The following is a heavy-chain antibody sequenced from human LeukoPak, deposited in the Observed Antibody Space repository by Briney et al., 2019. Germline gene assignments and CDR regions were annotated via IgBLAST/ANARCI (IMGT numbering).Heavy chain of an antibody. V-gene: IGHV3-21*01. D-gene: IGHD3-22*01. Sequence: PGGSLRLSCAASEFTFSSYFMNWVRQTPGKGLEWVSSISSGSTYIYYADSVKGRFTISRDNAKNSLYLQMNSLRAEDTAVYYCARDYYDSSGLDYWGQGTLVTVSS. CDR1: EFTFSSYF. J-gene: IGHJ4*02. CDR3: ARDYYDSSGLDY. CDR2: ISSGSTYI.